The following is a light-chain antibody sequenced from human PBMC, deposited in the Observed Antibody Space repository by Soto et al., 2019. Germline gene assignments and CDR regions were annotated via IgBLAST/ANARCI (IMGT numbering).Light chain of an antibody. Sequence: QLVLTQPPSVSGAPGQRVTISCTGSSSNIGARYDVHWYQQVPGTAPKLLIYGSSNRPSGVPDRFSGSKSGTSASLAITGLQADDEADYYCQSYDSSLSGSVFGGGTKLTVL. J-gene: IGLJ3*02. V-gene: IGLV1-40*01. CDR3: QSYDSSLSGSV. CDR1: SSNIGARYD. CDR2: GSS.